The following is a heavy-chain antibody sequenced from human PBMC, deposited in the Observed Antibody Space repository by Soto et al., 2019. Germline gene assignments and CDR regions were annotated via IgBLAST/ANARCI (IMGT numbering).Heavy chain of an antibody. D-gene: IGHD5-18*01. CDR2: SHQSGNT. Sequence: QVQLQESGPGLVKPSGTLSLTCAVSGVSISSHDWWTWVRQPPGKGLEWIGESHQSGNTHYNSSLESRVTISLDKSKNQLSLQLTSVTVADTAVYHCATRDTGRVYWGQGTLVTVSS. CDR3: ATRDTGRVY. V-gene: IGHV4-4*02. CDR1: GVSISSHDW. J-gene: IGHJ4*02.